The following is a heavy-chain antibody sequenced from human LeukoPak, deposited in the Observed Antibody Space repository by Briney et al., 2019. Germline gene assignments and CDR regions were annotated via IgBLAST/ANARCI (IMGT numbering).Heavy chain of an antibody. CDR3: AKVHCSGGSCYSDY. J-gene: IGHJ4*02. CDR1: GFTFSNYA. CDR2: ISGSGGST. Sequence: GGSLRLSCAAAGFTFSNYAMTWVRQAPGKGLEWVSAISGSGGSTYYADSVKGRFTISRDNSKNTLYLQMNSLRAEDTAVYYCAKVHCSGGSCYSDYWGQGTLVTVSS. V-gene: IGHV3-23*01. D-gene: IGHD2-15*01.